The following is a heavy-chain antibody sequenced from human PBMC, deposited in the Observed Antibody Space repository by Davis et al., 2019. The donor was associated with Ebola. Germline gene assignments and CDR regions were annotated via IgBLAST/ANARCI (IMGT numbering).Heavy chain of an antibody. CDR3: ARDRDFWSGSHFDY. CDR2: ISGSGGST. D-gene: IGHD3-3*01. J-gene: IGHJ4*02. Sequence: GGSLRLSCAVTGFTFSSYAMSWVRQAPGKGLEWVSAISGSGGSTYYADSVKGRFTISRDDSKQTLYLQMNSLRAEDTAVYYCARDRDFWSGSHFDYWGQGTLVTVSS. V-gene: IGHV3-23*01. CDR1: GFTFSSYA.